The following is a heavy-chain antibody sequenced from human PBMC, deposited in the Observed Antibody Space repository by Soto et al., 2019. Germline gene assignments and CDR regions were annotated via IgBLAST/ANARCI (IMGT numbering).Heavy chain of an antibody. Sequence: EVQLVESGGGLLQPGGSLRLSCAVSGSTFSNDWMHWVRQAPGKGLVWVSHINRDGSSTNYADFVKGRFTIARENTKNTVYLQMNSLRAEDTAVYYCARDRSYSLDVWGQGTTVTVSS. CDR1: GSTFSNDW. J-gene: IGHJ6*02. CDR3: ARDRSYSLDV. V-gene: IGHV3-74*01. CDR2: INRDGSST.